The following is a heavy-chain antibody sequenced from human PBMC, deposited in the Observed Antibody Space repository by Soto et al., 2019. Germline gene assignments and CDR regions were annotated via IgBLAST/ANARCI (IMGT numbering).Heavy chain of an antibody. J-gene: IGHJ4*02. CDR2: IYYIGST. V-gene: IGHV4-30-4*01. CDR3: ASFRRAHANFDY. Sequence: SETLSLTCTVCGGSISSGYYYWSWIRQPPGKGLEWIGYIYYIGSTYYNPSLKSRVTLSVDTSKNQFSLKLSSVPAADTAVDYFASFRRAHANFDYWGRRTRLAGSS. D-gene: IGHD2-2*01. CDR1: GGSISSGYYY.